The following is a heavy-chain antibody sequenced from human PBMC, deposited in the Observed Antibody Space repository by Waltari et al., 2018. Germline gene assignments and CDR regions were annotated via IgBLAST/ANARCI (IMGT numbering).Heavy chain of an antibody. J-gene: IGHJ6*02. D-gene: IGHD5-18*01. CDR1: GGTFSSYA. V-gene: IGHV1-69*12. CDR3: ARVEGDSYPRGGGMDV. CDR2: VIPLLGTA. Sequence: QVQLVQSGAEVKKPGSSVKVSCKASGGTFSSYAISWVRQAPGQGLEWMGGVIPLLGTANYAQKFQGRVTSTADESTSTAYMELSSLRSEDTAVYYCARVEGDSYPRGGGMDVWGQGTTVTVSS.